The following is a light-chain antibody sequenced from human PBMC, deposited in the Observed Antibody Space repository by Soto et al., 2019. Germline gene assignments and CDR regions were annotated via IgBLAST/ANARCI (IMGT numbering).Light chain of an antibody. CDR3: QQYYITPLT. V-gene: IGKV4-1*01. J-gene: IGKJ3*01. Sequence: DIVMTQSPDSLAVSLVERATINCKSSQSVLYSSNNKNYLAWYQQKPGQPPKLLIYWASTRESGVPARFSGSGSGTDFTLAISSLQAEDVAVYYCQQYYITPLTCGPGNKVDIK. CDR1: QSVLYSSNNKNY. CDR2: WAS.